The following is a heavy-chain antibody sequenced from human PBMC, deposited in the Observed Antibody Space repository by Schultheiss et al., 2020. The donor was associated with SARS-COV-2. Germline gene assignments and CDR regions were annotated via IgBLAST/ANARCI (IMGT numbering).Heavy chain of an antibody. J-gene: IGHJ6*02. CDR2: IHYSGRT. V-gene: IGHV4-59*08. Sequence: SQTLSLTCTVSGDSISSSYWSWIRQPPGKGLEWIGYIHYSGRTNYNPSLKSRVTISVDTSKNQFSLRLSSVTAADTAVYYCARRNYYDGSGLYYYYGMDVWGQGTTVTVSS. CDR1: GDSISSSY. CDR3: ARRNYYDGSGLYYYYGMDV. D-gene: IGHD3-22*01.